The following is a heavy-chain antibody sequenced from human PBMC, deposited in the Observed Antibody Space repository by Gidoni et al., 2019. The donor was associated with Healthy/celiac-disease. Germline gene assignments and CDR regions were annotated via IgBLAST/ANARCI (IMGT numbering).Heavy chain of an antibody. Sequence: QVQLVQSGAEVKKPGASVKVSCKASGYPFTSYYMHWVRQAPGQGLEWMGIINPSGGSTSYAQKFQGRVTMTRDTSTSTVYMELSSLRSEDTAVYYCARDRYSGSYSGVYYYYGMDVWGQGTTVTVSS. V-gene: IGHV1-46*01. D-gene: IGHD1-26*01. CDR3: ARDRYSGSYSGVYYYYGMDV. J-gene: IGHJ6*02. CDR1: GYPFTSYY. CDR2: INPSGGST.